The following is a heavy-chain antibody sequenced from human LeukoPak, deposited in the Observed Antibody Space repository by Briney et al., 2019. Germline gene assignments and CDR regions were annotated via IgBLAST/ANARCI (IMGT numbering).Heavy chain of an antibody. J-gene: IGHJ5*02. Sequence: GGSLRLSCAASGFTFDDYAMHWVRHAPGKGLEWVSLISWDGGSTYYADSVKGRFTISRDNSKNSLYLQMNSRRAEDTALYYCAKDSRYYDFWSGLNFDPWGQGTLVTVSP. CDR2: ISWDGGST. D-gene: IGHD3-3*01. CDR3: AKDSRYYDFWSGLNFDP. V-gene: IGHV3-43D*03. CDR1: GFTFDDYA.